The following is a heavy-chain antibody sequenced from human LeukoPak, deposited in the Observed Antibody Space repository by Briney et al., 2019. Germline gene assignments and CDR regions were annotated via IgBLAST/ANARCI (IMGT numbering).Heavy chain of an antibody. D-gene: IGHD6-13*01. CDR1: GFTFSSYW. J-gene: IGHJ4*02. CDR3: AKNLGSSTPEGY. V-gene: IGHV3-23*01. Sequence: GGSLRLSCAASGFTFSSYWMHWVRQAPGKGLEWVSAISGSGGSTYYADSVKGRFTISRDNSKNTLYLQMNSLRAEDTAVYYCAKNLGSSTPEGYWGQGTLVTVSS. CDR2: ISGSGGST.